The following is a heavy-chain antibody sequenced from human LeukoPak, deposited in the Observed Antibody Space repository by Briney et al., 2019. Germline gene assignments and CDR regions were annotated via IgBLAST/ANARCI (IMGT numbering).Heavy chain of an antibody. CDR1: GGSISSHY. CDR2: IHTSGST. CDR3: ARHDYSNYPVFNY. Sequence: PSETLSLTCTVSGGSISSHYWNWIRQPAGKGLEWSGRIHTSGSTNYNPSLESRVTMSVDTSKNQFSLKLRSVTAADTAVYYCARHDYSNYPVFNYWGQGTLVTVSS. J-gene: IGHJ4*02. D-gene: IGHD4-11*01. V-gene: IGHV4-4*07.